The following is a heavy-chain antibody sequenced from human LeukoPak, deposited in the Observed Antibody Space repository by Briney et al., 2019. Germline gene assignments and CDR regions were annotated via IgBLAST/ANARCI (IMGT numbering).Heavy chain of an antibody. J-gene: IGHJ4*02. D-gene: IGHD3-22*01. CDR2: INHSGST. CDR3: ARSGYYKNGYFDY. CDR1: GGSFSGYY. Sequence: ASETLSLTCAVYGGSFSGYYWSWIRQPPGKGLEWIGEINHSGSTNYNPSLKSRVTISVDTSKNQFSLKLSSVTAADTAVYYCARSGYYKNGYFDYWGQGTLVTVSS. V-gene: IGHV4-34*01.